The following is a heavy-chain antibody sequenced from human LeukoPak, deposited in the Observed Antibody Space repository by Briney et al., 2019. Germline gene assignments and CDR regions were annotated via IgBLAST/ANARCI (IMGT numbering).Heavy chain of an antibody. CDR2: ITSSGRYI. Sequence: GGSLKLSCAASGFTFSSYSMNWVRQAPGKGLEWVSSITSSGRYIYYADSVKGRFTISRDNSENSLYLQMNSLRAEDTAVYYCAKDARRTFGLSSGLYRGSYYFDYWGQGTLVTVSS. D-gene: IGHD6-19*01. V-gene: IGHV3-21*01. CDR3: AKDARRTFGLSSGLYRGSYYFDY. J-gene: IGHJ4*02. CDR1: GFTFSSYS.